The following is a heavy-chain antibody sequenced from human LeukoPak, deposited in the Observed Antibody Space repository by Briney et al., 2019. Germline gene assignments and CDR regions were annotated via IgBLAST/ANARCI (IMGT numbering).Heavy chain of an antibody. CDR1: GFNFGGYV. CDR3: AKDRDDSGDYAFDY. J-gene: IGHJ4*02. V-gene: IGHV3-23*01. CDR2: ISRSGDYT. Sequence: GGSLRLSCAASGFNFGGYVMSWVRQAPGKGLEWVSVISRSGDYTKYADSVKGRFTISRDNSKNTLSLQVSGLRAEDTAIYYCAKDRDDSGDYAFDYWGQGILVSVSS. D-gene: IGHD4-17*01.